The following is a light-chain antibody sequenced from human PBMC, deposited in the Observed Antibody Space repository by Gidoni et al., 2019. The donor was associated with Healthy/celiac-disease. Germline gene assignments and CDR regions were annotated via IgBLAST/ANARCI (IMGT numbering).Light chain of an antibody. J-gene: IGLJ3*02. V-gene: IGLV3-1*01. Sequence: SYETNTPPAVSVSPGQTASITCSGDKLVAKYAFCYHQKPCQSPVLVTYQDSNLPSGIPERFSGSNSCNTATLSISGTQAIDEADYYCQACDSSIWVFGVGTKLTVL. CDR3: QACDSSIWV. CDR2: QDS. CDR1: KLVAKY.